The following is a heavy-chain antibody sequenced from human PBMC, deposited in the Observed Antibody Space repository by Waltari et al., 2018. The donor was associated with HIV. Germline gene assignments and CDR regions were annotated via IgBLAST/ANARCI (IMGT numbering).Heavy chain of an antibody. J-gene: IGHJ6*02. CDR1: GFTFSNAW. D-gene: IGHD3-10*01. V-gene: IGHV3-15*01. CDR2: IKNKPDGGTT. Sequence: EVQLVESGGGLVKPGGSLRLSCAASGFTFSNAWMRWVRQAPGRGLEWLGRIKNKPDGGTTEYATPVKGRFTISRDDSKNTLYLQMNSLKTEDTAVYYCTTLVLLGVGMDVWGQGTTVTVSS. CDR3: TTLVLLGVGMDV.